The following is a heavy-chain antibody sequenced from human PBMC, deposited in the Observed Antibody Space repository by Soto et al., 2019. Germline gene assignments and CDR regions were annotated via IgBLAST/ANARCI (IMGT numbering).Heavy chain of an antibody. J-gene: IGHJ6*02. CDR2: IYYSGST. CDR1: GGSISSGGYY. V-gene: IGHV4-31*03. Sequence: SETLSLTCSVSGGSISSGGYYWSWIRQHPGKGLEWIGYIYYSGSTYYNPSLKSRVTISVDTSKNQFSLKLSSVTAADTAVYYCAMWQPLTYYYGMDVWGQGTTVTVSS. CDR3: AMWQPLTYYYGMDV. D-gene: IGHD2-21*01.